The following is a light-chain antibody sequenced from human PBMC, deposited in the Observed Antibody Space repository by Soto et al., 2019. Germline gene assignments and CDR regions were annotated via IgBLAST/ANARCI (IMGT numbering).Light chain of an antibody. CDR3: QQCTNWPPYT. V-gene: IGKV3-15*01. CDR2: DAS. CDR1: QSISNN. Sequence: DIVMTQSPATLSVSPGERATLSCRASQSISNNLAWYQQKPGQAPRLLIYDASTRATGVPARFSGSGSGTGFTLTISSLQSEDFAVYYCQQCTNWPPYTFGQGTKLEIK. J-gene: IGKJ2*01.